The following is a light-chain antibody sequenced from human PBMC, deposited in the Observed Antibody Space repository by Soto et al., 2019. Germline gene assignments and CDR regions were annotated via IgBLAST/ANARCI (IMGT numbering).Light chain of an antibody. J-gene: IGKJ4*01. CDR1: QNIRSW. V-gene: IGKV1-5*03. CDR2: SAS. Sequence: DIEMTQSPSILSASVGDRVTITCRASQNIRSWLAWYQQKPGKAPELLIYSASGLESGVPSRFSGSGFGTEFTLTISSVQPDDFANYYCQEYNGNSGLTFGGGTKVEIK. CDR3: QEYNGNSGLT.